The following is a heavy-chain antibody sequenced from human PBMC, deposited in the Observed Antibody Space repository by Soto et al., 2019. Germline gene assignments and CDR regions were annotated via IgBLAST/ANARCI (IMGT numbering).Heavy chain of an antibody. CDR3: ARNTDYGGTWYAFDI. CDR2: IYHSGST. D-gene: IGHD4-17*01. V-gene: IGHV4-30-2*01. Sequence: QLQLQESGSGLVKPSQTLSLTCAVSGGSISSGGYSWSWIRQPPGKGLEWIGYIYHSGSTYYNPSLKSRVTISVDRSKNQFSLKLSSVTAADTAVYYCARNTDYGGTWYAFDIWGQGTMVTVSS. CDR1: GGSISSGGYS. J-gene: IGHJ3*02.